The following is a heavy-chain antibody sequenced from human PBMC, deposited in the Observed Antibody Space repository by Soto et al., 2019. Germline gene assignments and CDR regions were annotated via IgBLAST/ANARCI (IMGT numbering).Heavy chain of an antibody. CDR1: GGSITNSY. CDR2: INYDGYS. J-gene: IGHJ6*02. Sequence: QVQLQESGPGLVKPSETLSLTCTVSGGSITNSYCSWFRQPPGKGLEWIGYINYDGYSAYNLSLKRRVTLSRDASKTQFSMMLESVTATDTAVYYCARHGFGPLHGRVDGWGPGTTVIVSS. CDR3: ARHGFGPLHGRVDG. D-gene: IGHD3-10*01. V-gene: IGHV4-59*08.